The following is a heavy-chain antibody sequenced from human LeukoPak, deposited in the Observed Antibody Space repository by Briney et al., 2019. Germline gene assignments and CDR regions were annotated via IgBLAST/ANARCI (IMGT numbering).Heavy chain of an antibody. Sequence: ASVKVSCKASGYTFTSYDISWVRQAPGQGLEWMGGIIPIFGTANYAQKFQGRVTITADKSTSTAYMELSSLRSEDTAVYYCASGGGGYCSGGSCYSDGYFDYWGQGTLVTVSS. CDR3: ASGGGGYCSGGSCYSDGYFDY. CDR2: IIPIFGTA. D-gene: IGHD2-15*01. J-gene: IGHJ4*02. V-gene: IGHV1-69*06. CDR1: GYTFTSYD.